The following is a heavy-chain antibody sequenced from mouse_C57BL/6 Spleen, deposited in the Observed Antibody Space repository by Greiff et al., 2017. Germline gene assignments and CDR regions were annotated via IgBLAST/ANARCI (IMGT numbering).Heavy chain of an antibody. Sequence: VQLQQSGAELVRPGASVKLSCTASGFTIKDDYMHWVKQRPEQGLEWIGWIDPENGDTEYASKFQGKATITADTSSNTAYLQLSRLTSEDTAVYDCARWPRATMVTHEFAYWGQGTMVTVSA. CDR2: IDPENGDT. V-gene: IGHV14-4*01. J-gene: IGHJ3*01. CDR1: GFTIKDDY. D-gene: IGHD2-2*01. CDR3: ARWPRATMVTHEFAY.